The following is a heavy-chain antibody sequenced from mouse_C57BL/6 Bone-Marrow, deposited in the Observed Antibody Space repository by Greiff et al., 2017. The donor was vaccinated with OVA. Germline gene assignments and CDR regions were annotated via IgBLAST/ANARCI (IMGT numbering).Heavy chain of an antibody. CDR2: IYPRDGST. CDR1: GYTFTSYD. Sequence: VQLQQSGPELVKPGASVKLSCKASGYTFTSYDINWVKQRPGQGLEWIGWIYPRDGSTKYNEKFKGKATLTVDTSSSTAYMELHSLTSEDSAVYLCARRGTRVRAKDWFAYWGQGTLVTVSA. J-gene: IGHJ3*01. V-gene: IGHV1-85*01. CDR3: ARRGTRVRAKDWFAY. D-gene: IGHD1-1*01.